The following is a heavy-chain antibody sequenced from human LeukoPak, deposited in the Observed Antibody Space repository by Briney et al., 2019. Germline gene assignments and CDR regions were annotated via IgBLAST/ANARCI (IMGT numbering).Heavy chain of an antibody. V-gene: IGHV1-18*01. CDR2: ISAYNGNT. CDR3: ALVSGSSSRSVVPAAIPSLWFDL. CDR1: GYTFTSYG. Sequence: GASVKVSCKASGYTFTSYGISWVRQAPGQGLEWMGWISAYNGNTNYAQKLQGRVTMTTDTSTSTAYMELRSLRSDDTAVYYCALVSGSSSRSVVPAAIPSLWFDLWGQGTLVTVSS. D-gene: IGHD2-2*01. J-gene: IGHJ5*02.